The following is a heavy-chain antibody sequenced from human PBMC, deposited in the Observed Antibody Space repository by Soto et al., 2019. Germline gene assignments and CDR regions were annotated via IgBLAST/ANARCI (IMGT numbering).Heavy chain of an antibody. CDR2: ISSDASNN. V-gene: IGHV3-30*18. CDR3: AKWRYSSSWYHY. J-gene: IGHJ4*02. Sequence: SLRLSCAASGFTVISYGMHWVRQAPGKGLEWVAVISSDASNNYYADSVKGRLTVSRDNSKNTLYLQMNSLSAEDTDVYYCAKWRYSSSWYHYWAQGILVTVYS. CDR1: GFTVISYG. D-gene: IGHD6-13*01.